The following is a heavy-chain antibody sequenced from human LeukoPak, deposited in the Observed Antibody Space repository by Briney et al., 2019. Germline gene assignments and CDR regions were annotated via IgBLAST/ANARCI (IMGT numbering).Heavy chain of an antibody. D-gene: IGHD2-15*01. Sequence: GGSLRLSCAASGFTFSSYAMHWVRQAPGKGLEWVAVISYDGSNKYYADSVKGRFTISRDNSKNTLYLQMNRLRAEDTAVYYCARGPAKGRHGWYMDVWGKGTTVTVSS. CDR2: ISYDGSNK. J-gene: IGHJ6*03. V-gene: IGHV3-30*04. CDR1: GFTFSSYA. CDR3: ARGPAKGRHGWYMDV.